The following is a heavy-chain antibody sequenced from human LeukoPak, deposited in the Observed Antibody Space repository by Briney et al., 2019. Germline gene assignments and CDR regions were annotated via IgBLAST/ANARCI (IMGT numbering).Heavy chain of an antibody. V-gene: IGHV1-46*01. Sequence: ASVKVSCKASGYTFTSYYMHWVRQAPGQGLEWMGIINPSGGSTSYAQKFQGRVTMTRDMSTSTVYMELSSLRSEDTAVYYCARDGVRDSSGYYVGYYFDYWGQGTLVTVSS. CDR3: ARDGVRDSSGYYVGYYFDY. CDR1: GYTFTSYY. D-gene: IGHD3-22*01. J-gene: IGHJ4*02. CDR2: INPSGGST.